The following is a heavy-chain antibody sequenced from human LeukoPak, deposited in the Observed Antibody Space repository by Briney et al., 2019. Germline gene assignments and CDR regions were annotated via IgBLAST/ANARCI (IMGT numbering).Heavy chain of an antibody. D-gene: IGHD3-3*01. CDR3: ARDGITIFGAIDY. CDR1: GFTFSSYS. CDR2: ISSSSSYI. J-gene: IGHJ4*02. V-gene: IGHV3-21*01. Sequence: GGSLRLSCAASGFTFSSYSMNWVRRAPGKGLEWVSSISSSSSYIYYADSVKGRFTISRDNAKNSLYLQMNSLRAEDTAVYYCARDGITIFGAIDYWGQGTLVTVSS.